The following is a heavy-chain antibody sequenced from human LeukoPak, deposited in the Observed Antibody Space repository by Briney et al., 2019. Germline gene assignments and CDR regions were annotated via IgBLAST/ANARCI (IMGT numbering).Heavy chain of an antibody. D-gene: IGHD3-10*01. Sequence: SETLSLTCTVSGGSISSYYWSWIRQPPGKGLEWIGYIYYSGSTNYNPSLKSRVTISVDTSKNQFSLKLRSVTAADTAMFYCARGITTFDYWGQGTLVTVSS. CDR1: GGSISSYY. J-gene: IGHJ4*02. CDR3: ARGITTFDY. CDR2: IYYSGST. V-gene: IGHV4-59*01.